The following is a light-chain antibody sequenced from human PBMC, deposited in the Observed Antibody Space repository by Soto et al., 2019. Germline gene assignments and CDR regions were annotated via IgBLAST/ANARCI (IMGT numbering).Light chain of an antibody. CDR3: QQYGTSPRT. CDR2: GAS. Sequence: EIVMTQSPATLSVSPGERATLSCRASQSVSSNLAWYQQKPGRAPRLLIYGASSRATGIPDRFSGSGSGTDFTLTISRLEPEDFAVYYCQQYGTSPRTFGHGTKVDIK. CDR1: QSVSSN. J-gene: IGKJ1*01. V-gene: IGKV3-20*01.